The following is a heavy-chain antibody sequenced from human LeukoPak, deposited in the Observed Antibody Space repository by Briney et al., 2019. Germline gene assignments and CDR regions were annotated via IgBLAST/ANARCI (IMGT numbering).Heavy chain of an antibody. D-gene: IGHD4-11*01. CDR1: GGSISSGSYY. V-gene: IGHV4-61*02. Sequence: SETLSLTCTVSGGSISSGSYYWSWIRQPAGKGLEWIGRIYTSGSTNYNPSLKSRVTISVDTSKNQFSLKLSSVTAADTAVYYCARAYSNLFPDPLYYYMDVWGKGTTVTVSS. CDR3: ARAYSNLFPDPLYYYMDV. J-gene: IGHJ6*03. CDR2: IYTSGST.